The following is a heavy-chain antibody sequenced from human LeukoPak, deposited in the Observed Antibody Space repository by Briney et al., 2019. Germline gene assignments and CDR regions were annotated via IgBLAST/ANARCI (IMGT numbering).Heavy chain of an antibody. D-gene: IGHD3-22*01. J-gene: IGHJ4*02. Sequence: ASVKVSCKASGYSFTDKYMHWVRQAPGQGLEWMGWINPNSGGTNYAQKFQGRVTMTRDTSISTAYMELSRLRSDDTAVYYCASYDSSGYYDLYFDYWGQGTLVTVSS. CDR1: GYSFTDKY. CDR3: ASYDSSGYYDLYFDY. CDR2: INPNSGGT. V-gene: IGHV1-2*02.